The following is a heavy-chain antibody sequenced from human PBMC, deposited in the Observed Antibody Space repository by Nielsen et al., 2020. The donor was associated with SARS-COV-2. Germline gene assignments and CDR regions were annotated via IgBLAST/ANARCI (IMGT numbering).Heavy chain of an antibody. J-gene: IGHJ4*02. D-gene: IGHD3-22*01. V-gene: IGHV3-30*03. CDR3: VRVRDDGYYYDTGPFDY. Sequence: GESLKISCAASGFTFSYYGMHWVRQAPGKGLECVAVISDDGTIKYYADSVKGRFTISRDKAESTLYLQMNSLRADDTAVYYCVRVRDDGYYYDTGPFDYWGQGTLVTVSS. CDR1: GFTFSYYG. CDR2: ISDDGTIK.